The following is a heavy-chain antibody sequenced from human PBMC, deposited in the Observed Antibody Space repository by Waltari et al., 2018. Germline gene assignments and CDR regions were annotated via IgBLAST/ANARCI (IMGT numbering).Heavy chain of an antibody. D-gene: IGHD7-27*01. CDR2: ISGSGGST. CDR1: GFPFSSYA. Sequence: VQLLESGGGLVQPGGSLGLPCAASGFPFSSYAMSWVRQAAGKGLEWVSGISGSGGSTYDADSVKGRFTISRDNSKNTLYLQMNSLRAEDTAVYYCVKELGNRYWGQGTLVTVSS. V-gene: IGHV3-23*01. J-gene: IGHJ4*02. CDR3: VKELGNRY.